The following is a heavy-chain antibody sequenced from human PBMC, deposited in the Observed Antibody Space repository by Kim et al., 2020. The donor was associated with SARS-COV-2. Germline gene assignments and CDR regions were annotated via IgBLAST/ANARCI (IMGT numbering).Heavy chain of an antibody. CDR2: T. D-gene: IGHD6-19*01. V-gene: IGHV1-8*01. CDR3: ARNPYGRGQFDP. Sequence: TGVAQTFQDRVTMTRDTSIRIADMELSSLTSEDTAVYYCARNPYGRGQFDPWGQGTLVTVSS. J-gene: IGHJ5*02.